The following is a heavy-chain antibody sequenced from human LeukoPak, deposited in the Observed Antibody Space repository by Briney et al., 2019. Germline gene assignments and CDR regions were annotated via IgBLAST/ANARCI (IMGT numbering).Heavy chain of an antibody. D-gene: IGHD4-17*01. CDR1: GFTFSGYW. CDR3: ARDLGYGALDP. V-gene: IGHV3-7*01. CDR2: INPDGSQT. J-gene: IGHJ5*02. Sequence: GGSLRLSCAASGFTFSGYWMNWVRQAPGKGLEWVALINPDGSQTNYVDSVKGRLTISRDNAENSLYLQMNSLRAGDTAVYYCARDLGYGALDPWGQGTLVTVSS.